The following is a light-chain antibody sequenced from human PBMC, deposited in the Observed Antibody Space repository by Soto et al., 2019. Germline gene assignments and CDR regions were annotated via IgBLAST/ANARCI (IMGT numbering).Light chain of an antibody. J-gene: IGKJ4*01. V-gene: IGKV1D-13*01. Sequence: AIQLTQSPSSLSASIGDRVTISCRASQGISTLFAWYRQKPGKAPKLLIYSASTLENGVPSRFSGSGSGADFTLTISSLQPEDFATYYCQQFYDYPLTFGGGTKVEIK. CDR3: QQFYDYPLT. CDR1: QGISTL. CDR2: SAS.